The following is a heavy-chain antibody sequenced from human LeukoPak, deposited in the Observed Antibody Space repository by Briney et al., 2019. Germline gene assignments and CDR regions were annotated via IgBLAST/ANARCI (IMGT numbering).Heavy chain of an antibody. CDR2: IYSGGST. CDR3: ARWGYYSNYDY. J-gene: IGHJ4*02. Sequence: PGGSLRLSCAASGFTVSSNYMSWARQAPGKGLEWVSVIYSGGSTYYADSVKGRFTISRDNSKNTLYLQMGSLRAEDMAVYYCARWGYYSNYDYWGQGTLVTVSS. D-gene: IGHD4-11*01. V-gene: IGHV3-53*05. CDR1: GFTVSSNY.